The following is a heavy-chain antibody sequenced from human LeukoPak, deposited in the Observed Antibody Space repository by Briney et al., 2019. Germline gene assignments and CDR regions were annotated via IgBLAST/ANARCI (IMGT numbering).Heavy chain of an antibody. D-gene: IGHD3-3*01. V-gene: IGHV3-23*01. Sequence: GGSLRLSCAASRFTFSSYAMSWVRQAPGKGLEWVSAISGSGGSTYYADSVKGRFTISRDNSKNTLYLQMDSLRAEDTAVYYCAKTMEDFWSGPYYYYGMDVWGQGTTVTVSS. J-gene: IGHJ6*02. CDR3: AKTMEDFWSGPYYYYGMDV. CDR1: RFTFSSYA. CDR2: ISGSGGST.